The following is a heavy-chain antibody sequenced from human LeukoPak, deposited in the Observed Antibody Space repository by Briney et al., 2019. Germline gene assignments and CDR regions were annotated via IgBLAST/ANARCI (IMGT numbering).Heavy chain of an antibody. D-gene: IGHD6-19*01. CDR2: ISYDGSNK. J-gene: IGHJ4*02. V-gene: IGHV3-30*18. Sequence: GGSLRLSCAASGFTFSSYWMHWVRQAPGKGLEWVAVISYDGSNKYYADSVKGRFTISRDNSKNTLYLQMNSLRAEDTAVYYCAKDQGYSSGWYVDYWGQGTLVTVSS. CDR3: AKDQGYSSGWYVDY. CDR1: GFTFSSYW.